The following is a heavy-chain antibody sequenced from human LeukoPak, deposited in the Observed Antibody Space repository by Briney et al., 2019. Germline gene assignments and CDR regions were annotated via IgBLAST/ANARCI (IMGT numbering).Heavy chain of an antibody. CDR3: ARRITIFGVVRYYYMDV. D-gene: IGHD3-3*01. V-gene: IGHV4-34*01. Sequence: SETLSLTCAVYGGSFSGYYWSWIRQPPGKGLEWIGEINHSGSTNYNPSLKSRVTISVDTSKNQFSLKLSSVTAADTAVYYCARRITIFGVVRYYYMDVWGKGTTVTVSS. J-gene: IGHJ6*03. CDR1: GGSFSGYY. CDR2: INHSGST.